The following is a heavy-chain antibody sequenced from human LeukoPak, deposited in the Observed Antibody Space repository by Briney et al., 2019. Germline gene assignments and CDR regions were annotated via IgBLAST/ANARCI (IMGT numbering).Heavy chain of an antibody. CDR1: GFTFSSHW. CDR3: ARECGSCYAWVAFDI. D-gene: IGHD2-15*01. Sequence: GGSLRLSCAASGFTFSSHWMSWVRQAPGKGLEWVANIKQDGSEKYYVDSVKGRFTISRDYAKNSLYLQMNSLRAEDTAVYYCARECGSCYAWVAFDIWGQGTMVTVSS. V-gene: IGHV3-7*01. J-gene: IGHJ3*02. CDR2: IKQDGSEK.